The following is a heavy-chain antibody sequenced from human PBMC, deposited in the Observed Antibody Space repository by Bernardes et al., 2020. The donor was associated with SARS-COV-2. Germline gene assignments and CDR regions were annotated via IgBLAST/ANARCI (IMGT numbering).Heavy chain of an antibody. CDR3: ARAPRRYDSTGNWFDP. CDR2: ISAYNGNT. V-gene: IGHV1-18*01. D-gene: IGHD3-22*01. J-gene: IGHJ5*02. Sequence: ASVKVSCKASGYTFTSYGISWVRQAPGQGLEWMGWISAYNGNTNYAQKLQGRVTMTTDTSTSTAYMELRSLRSDDTAVYYCARAPRRYDSTGNWFDPWGQGTLVTVSS. CDR1: GYTFTSYG.